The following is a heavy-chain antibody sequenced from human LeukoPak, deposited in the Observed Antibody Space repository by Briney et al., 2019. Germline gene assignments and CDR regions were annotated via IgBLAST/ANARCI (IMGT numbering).Heavy chain of an antibody. CDR1: GGSISSYY. CDR3: ARGGEMATILAPGYYFDY. J-gene: IGHJ4*02. CDR2: IYYSGST. V-gene: IGHV4-59*12. D-gene: IGHD5-24*01. Sequence: SETLSLTCTVSGGSISSYYWSWIRQPPGKGLEWIGYIYYSGSTNYNPSLKSRVTISVDTSKNQFSLKLSSVTAADTAVYYCARGGEMATILAPGYYFDYWGQGTLVTVSS.